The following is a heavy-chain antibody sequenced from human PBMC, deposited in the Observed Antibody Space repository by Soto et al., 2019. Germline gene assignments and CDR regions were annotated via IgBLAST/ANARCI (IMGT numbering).Heavy chain of an antibody. Sequence: GGSLRLSCAASGFTFSSYGMHWVRQAPGKGLEWVAVIWYDGSNKYYADSVKGRFTISRDNSKNTLYLQMNGLRAEDTAVYYCAKGLVVAATPYYYYGMDVWGQGTTVTVS. D-gene: IGHD2-15*01. V-gene: IGHV3-33*06. CDR2: IWYDGSNK. CDR1: GFTFSSYG. CDR3: AKGLVVAATPYYYYGMDV. J-gene: IGHJ6*02.